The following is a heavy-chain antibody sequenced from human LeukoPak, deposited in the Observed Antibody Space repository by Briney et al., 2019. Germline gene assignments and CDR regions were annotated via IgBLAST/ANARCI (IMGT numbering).Heavy chain of an antibody. D-gene: IGHD4/OR15-4a*01. V-gene: IGHV3-33*01. CDR1: GFTFSNYG. Sequence: QPGRSLRLSCAASGFTFSNYGMHWVRQAPGKGLEWVAVIWYDGSTKYYADSVKGRFTISRDNSKNTLYLQMNSLRVEDTAVYYCARGSSANSLDYWGQGTLVTVSS. J-gene: IGHJ4*02. CDR3: ARGSSANSLDY. CDR2: IWYDGSTK.